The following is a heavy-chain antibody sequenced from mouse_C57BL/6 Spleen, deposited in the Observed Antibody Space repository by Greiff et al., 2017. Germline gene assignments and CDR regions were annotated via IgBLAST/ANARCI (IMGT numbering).Heavy chain of an antibody. V-gene: IGHV5-6*01. J-gene: IGHJ2*01. CDR3: ARHNQFDY. CDR1: GFTFSSYG. CDR2: ISSGGSYT. Sequence: EVQGVESGGDLVKPGGSLKLSCAASGFTFSSYGMSWVRQTPDKRLEWVATISSGGSYTYYPDSVKGRFTISRDNAKNTLYLQMSSLKSEDTAMYYCARHNQFDYWGQGTTLTVSS.